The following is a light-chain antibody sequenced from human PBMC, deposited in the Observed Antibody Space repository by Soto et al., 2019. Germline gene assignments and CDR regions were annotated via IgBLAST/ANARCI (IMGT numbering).Light chain of an antibody. J-gene: IGLJ1*01. CDR3: QSYGSSLSGYV. V-gene: IGLV1-40*01. Sequence: QSVLTQPPSVSGAPGQRVTISCTGGSSNIGAGYDVHWYQQLPGTAPKVLIYGNSNRPSGVPDRFSGSKSGTSASLAITGLQAEDEADYYCQSYGSSLSGYVFGTGTKVTVL. CDR2: GNS. CDR1: SSNIGAGYD.